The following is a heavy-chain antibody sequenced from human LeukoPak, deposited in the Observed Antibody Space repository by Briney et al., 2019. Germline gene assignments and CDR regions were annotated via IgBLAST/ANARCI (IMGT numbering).Heavy chain of an antibody. CDR1: GYTFTGYY. CDR2: INPNSGGT. V-gene: IGHV1-2*02. D-gene: IGHD3-22*01. J-gene: IGHJ4*02. Sequence: ASVKVSCKASGYTFTGYYMHWVRQAPGQGLEWMGWINPNSGGTNYAQKFQGRVTMTRDMSTSTVYMELSSLRSEDTAVYYCASNYYDSSGYLGYWGQGTLVTVSS. CDR3: ASNYYDSSGYLGY.